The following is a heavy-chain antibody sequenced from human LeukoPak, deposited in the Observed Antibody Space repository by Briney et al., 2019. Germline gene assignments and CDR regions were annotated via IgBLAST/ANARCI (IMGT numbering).Heavy chain of an antibody. D-gene: IGHD5-18*01. V-gene: IGHV3-30*04. CDR2: ISYDGSNK. J-gene: IGHJ4*02. CDR3: ARDGTDTAMVYYFDY. CDR1: GFTFSSYA. Sequence: GGSLRLSCAASGFTFSSYAVHWVRQAPGKGLEWVAVISYDGSNKYYADSVKGRFTISRDNSKNTLYLQMNSLRAEDTAVYYCARDGTDTAMVYYFDYWGQGTLVTVSS.